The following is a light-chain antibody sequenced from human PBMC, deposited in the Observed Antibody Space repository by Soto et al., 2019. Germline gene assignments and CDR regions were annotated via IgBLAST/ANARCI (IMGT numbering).Light chain of an antibody. J-gene: IGKJ4*01. CDR2: AAS. V-gene: IGKV1-27*01. CDR1: QTISSW. CDR3: QKCKIAPFT. Sequence: DIQMTQSPSTLSGSVGDRVTITFRASQTISSWLAWYQQKPGKVPKLLIYAASTLQSGVPSRFSGSGSGTDFTLTISSLQPEDVATYYCQKCKIAPFTFGGGTKVDIK.